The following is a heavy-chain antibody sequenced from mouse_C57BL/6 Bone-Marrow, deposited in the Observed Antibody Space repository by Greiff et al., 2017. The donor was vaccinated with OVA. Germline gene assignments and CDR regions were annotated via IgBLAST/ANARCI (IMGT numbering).Heavy chain of an antibody. CDR1: GYTFTSYW. D-gene: IGHD2-4*01. CDR2: IYPGNSDT. V-gene: IGHV1-5*01. J-gene: IGHJ2*01. CDR3: TRYDYDDGTPFDY. Sequence: EVQLQQSGTVLARPGASVKMSCKTSGYTFTSYWMHWVKQRPGQGLEWIGAIYPGNSDTSYNQKFKGKAKLTAVTSASTAYMELSSLTNEDSAVYYCTRYDYDDGTPFDYWGQGTTLTVSS.